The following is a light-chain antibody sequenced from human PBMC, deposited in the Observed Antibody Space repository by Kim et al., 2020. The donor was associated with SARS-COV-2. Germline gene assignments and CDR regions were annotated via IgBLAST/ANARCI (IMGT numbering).Light chain of an antibody. J-gene: IGKJ1*01. CDR3: QQYYNYRT. V-gene: IGKV1-5*03. CDR1: QTIRGW. CDR2: EAS. Sequence: DIQMTQSPSTLYASVGDRVTITCRASQTIRGWLAWYQQKPGKAPKLLIYEASNLESGVPSRFSGSGSGTEFTLTITSLQPDDFATYYCQQYYNYRTFGQGTKVDIK.